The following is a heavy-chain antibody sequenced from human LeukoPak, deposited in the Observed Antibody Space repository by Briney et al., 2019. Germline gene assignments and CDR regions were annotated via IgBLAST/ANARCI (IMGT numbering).Heavy chain of an antibody. CDR2: ISAYNGNT. D-gene: IGHD4-17*01. J-gene: IGHJ4*02. V-gene: IGHV1-18*01. CDR1: GYTFTSYG. Sequence: ASVKVSCKASGYTFTSYGISWVRQAPGQGLEWMGWISAYNGNTKCAQKLQGRVTMTTDTSTSTAYMELRNLRSDDTAVYYCATPHELYGDLDYWGQGPLVTVSS. CDR3: ATPHELYGDLDY.